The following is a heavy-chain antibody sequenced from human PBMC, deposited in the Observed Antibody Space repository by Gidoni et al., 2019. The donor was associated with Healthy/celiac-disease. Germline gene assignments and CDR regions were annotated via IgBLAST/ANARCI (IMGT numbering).Heavy chain of an antibody. J-gene: IGHJ5*02. CDR1: GGSISSSSYY. CDR3: ASKLIAAAGTVRWFDP. CDR2: IYYSGST. Sequence: QLQLQESGPGLVKPSETLSLTCTVSGGSISSSSYYWGWIRQPPGKGLEWIGSIYYSGSTYYNPSLKSRVTISVDTAKNQFSLKLSSVTAADTAVYYCASKLIAAAGTVRWFDPWGQGTLVTVSS. D-gene: IGHD6-13*01. V-gene: IGHV4-39*01.